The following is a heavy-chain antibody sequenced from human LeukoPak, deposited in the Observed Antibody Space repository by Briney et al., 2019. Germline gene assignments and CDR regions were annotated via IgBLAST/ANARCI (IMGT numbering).Heavy chain of an antibody. CDR1: GDTFSSYY. J-gene: IGHJ6*03. V-gene: IGHV1-46*01. D-gene: IGHD6-13*01. Sequence: ASVKVSCKASGDTFSSYYMHWVRQAPGQGLEWMGIINPSGGSISYAQKFQGRVTMTRDMSTSTDYMELSSLRSGDTAVYYCARGLHSSSWYGYYYYYMDVWGKGTTVTVSS. CDR3: ARGLHSSSWYGYYYYYMDV. CDR2: INPSGGSI.